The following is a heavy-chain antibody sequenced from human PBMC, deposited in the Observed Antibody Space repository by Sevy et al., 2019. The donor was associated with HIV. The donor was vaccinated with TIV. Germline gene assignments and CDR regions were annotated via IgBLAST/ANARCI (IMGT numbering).Heavy chain of an antibody. CDR1: GFTFSGSD. CDR2: IRSKAKNYAT. D-gene: IGHD5-18*01. Sequence: GGSLRLYCAASGFTFSGSDMHWVRQASGQGLEWVGGIRSKAKNYATAYAASGKGRFTISRDDSKNTAYLQMNSLKTEDTAVYFCTPAGYGFDYWGQGTLVTVSS. CDR3: TPAGYGFDY. J-gene: IGHJ4*02. V-gene: IGHV3-73*01.